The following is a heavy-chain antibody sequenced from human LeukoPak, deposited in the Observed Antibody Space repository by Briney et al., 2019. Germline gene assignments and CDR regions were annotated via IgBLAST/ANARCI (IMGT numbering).Heavy chain of an antibody. V-gene: IGHV4-59*08. D-gene: IGHD5-12*01. Sequence: SETLSLTCTVSGGSLSSYYWSWIRQPPGKGLEWIGYIYYSGSTNYNPSLKSRVTISVDTSKNQFSLKLSSVTAADTAVYYCARRSPVPVVDIVATTPWWYFDLWGRGTLVTVSS. CDR3: ARRSPVPVVDIVATTPWWYFDL. CDR2: IYYSGST. J-gene: IGHJ2*01. CDR1: GGSLSSYY.